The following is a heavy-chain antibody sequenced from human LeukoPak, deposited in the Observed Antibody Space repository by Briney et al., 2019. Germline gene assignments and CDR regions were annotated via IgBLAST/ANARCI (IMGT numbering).Heavy chain of an antibody. J-gene: IGHJ4*02. CDR2: ISSSSSYK. D-gene: IGHD6-13*01. CDR3: ARSLTAAAGNLGY. V-gene: IGHV3-21*01. Sequence: SGGSLRLSCAASGFIFSSYSMNWVRQAPGKGLAWVSSISSSSSYKNYADSVRGRFTISRDNAENSLYLQMNSLRAEDTAVYYCARSLTAAAGNLGYWGQGTLITVSS. CDR1: GFIFSSYS.